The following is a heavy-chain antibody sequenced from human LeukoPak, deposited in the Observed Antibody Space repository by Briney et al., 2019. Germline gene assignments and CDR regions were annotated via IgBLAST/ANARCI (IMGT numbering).Heavy chain of an antibody. J-gene: IGHJ5*02. V-gene: IGHV1-69*13. CDR1: GGTFSNYA. CDR2: IIPIFGTA. CDR3: ARAEVRGVIITSWFDP. Sequence: SVTVSYKASGGTFSNYAISWVRQAPGQGGEWMGGIIPIFGTANYAQKFQGRVTITADESTSTAYMELSSLRSEDTAVYYCARAEVRGVIITSWFDPWGQGTLVTVSS. D-gene: IGHD3-10*01.